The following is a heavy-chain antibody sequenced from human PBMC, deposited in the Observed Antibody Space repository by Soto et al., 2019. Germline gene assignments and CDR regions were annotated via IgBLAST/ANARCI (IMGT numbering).Heavy chain of an antibody. CDR3: AKGRGNSVYNFDN. D-gene: IGHD1-7*01. CDR2: ISASGGST. Sequence: ESGGGLVQPGGSLRLSCAASAFTFSSYAMSWVRQAPGKGLEWVSAISASGGSTYYADSVKGRFTISSDSSENTLYLQMSSLRADDTAVYYCAKGRGNSVYNFDNWGQGTLVTVSS. J-gene: IGHJ4*02. CDR1: AFTFSSYA. V-gene: IGHV3-23*01.